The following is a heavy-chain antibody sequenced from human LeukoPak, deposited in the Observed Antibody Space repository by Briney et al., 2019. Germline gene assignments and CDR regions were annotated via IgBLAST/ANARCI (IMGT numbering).Heavy chain of an antibody. CDR1: GFTFNTYD. V-gene: IGHV3-30*18. Sequence: GRSLRLSCAASGFTFNTYDMHWVRQAPGKGLEWVVLISSDGTKKYYADSLKGRFTISRDNSQNTLYLQMNSLRAEDTAVFYCAKDPYGGNSPLYFDYWGQGTLVTVSS. CDR3: AKDPYGGNSPLYFDY. CDR2: ISSDGTKK. D-gene: IGHD4-23*01. J-gene: IGHJ4*02.